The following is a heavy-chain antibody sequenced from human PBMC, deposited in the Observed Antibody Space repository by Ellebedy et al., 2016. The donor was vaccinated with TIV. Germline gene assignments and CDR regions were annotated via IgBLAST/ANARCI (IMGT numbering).Heavy chain of an antibody. V-gene: IGHV3-7*01. CDR3: AKGISSGTSWYIS. CDR2: IKPDGTKK. Sequence: GGSLRLXXAASGFTFSSYWMSWVRQAPGKGLEWVANIKPDGTKKNYVDSVKGRFTISRDNAKNSLYLQMNSLRAEDTAVYYCAKGISSGTSWYISWGQGTLVTVSS. CDR1: GFTFSSYW. J-gene: IGHJ4*02. D-gene: IGHD2-2*02.